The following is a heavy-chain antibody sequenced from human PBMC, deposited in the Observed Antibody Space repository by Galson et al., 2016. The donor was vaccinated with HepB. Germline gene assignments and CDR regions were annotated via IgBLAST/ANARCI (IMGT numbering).Heavy chain of an antibody. CDR1: GDSISSYF. CDR3: ARMFGSGWYVSWTGFDP. CDR2: IHTAGST. J-gene: IGHJ5*02. V-gene: IGHV4-4*07. Sequence: ETLSLTCTVSGDSISSYFWSWTRQPAGKGLEWIGRIHTAGSTNYNPSLKSRVTMSVDTSKKQFSLKLSSVTAADTAVYYCARMFGSGWYVSWTGFDPWGQGTLVTVSS. D-gene: IGHD6-19*01.